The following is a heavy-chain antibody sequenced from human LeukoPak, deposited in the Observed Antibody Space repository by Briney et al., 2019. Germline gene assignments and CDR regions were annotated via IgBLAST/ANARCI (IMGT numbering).Heavy chain of an antibody. CDR2: ISSSSSYI. V-gene: IGHV3-21*01. Sequence: GGSLRLSCAASGFTFSSYSMNWVRQAPGKGLEWVSSISSSSSYIYYADSVRGRFTISRDNAKNSLYLQMNSLRAEDTAVYYCARGTYYYDSSGYDFDYWGQGALVTVSS. J-gene: IGHJ4*02. CDR3: ARGTYYYDSSGYDFDY. CDR1: GFTFSSYS. D-gene: IGHD3-22*01.